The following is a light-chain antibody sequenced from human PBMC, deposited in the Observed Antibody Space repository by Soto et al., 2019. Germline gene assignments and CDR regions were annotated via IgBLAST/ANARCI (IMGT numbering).Light chain of an antibody. J-gene: IGKJ1*01. CDR1: QSVSSN. CDR2: GAS. V-gene: IGKV3-20*01. CDR3: QQYGSSPRT. Sequence: TQSPATLSVSPGERATLSCRASQSVSSNLAWYQQKPGQAPRLIIYGASSRATGIPDRFSGSGSGTDFTLTISRLEPEDFAVYYCQQYGSSPRTFGQGTKVDIK.